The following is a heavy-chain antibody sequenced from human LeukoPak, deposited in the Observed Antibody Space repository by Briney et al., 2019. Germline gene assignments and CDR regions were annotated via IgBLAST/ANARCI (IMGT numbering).Heavy chain of an antibody. CDR3: AREDQPRGTFDY. Sequence: GGSLRLSCAASGFTFSNYWITWVRQAPGKGLEWVANIKQDGSEKYYVDSVKGRFTISRDNAKNSLYLQMKSLRAEDTALYYCAREDQPRGTFDYWGQGILVTVSS. CDR1: GFTFSNYW. V-gene: IGHV3-7*05. J-gene: IGHJ4*02. D-gene: IGHD2-15*01. CDR2: IKQDGSEK.